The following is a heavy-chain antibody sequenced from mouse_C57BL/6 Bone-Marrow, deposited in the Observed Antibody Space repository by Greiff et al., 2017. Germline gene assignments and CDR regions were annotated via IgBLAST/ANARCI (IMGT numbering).Heavy chain of an antibody. CDR1: GYTFTDHT. D-gene: IGHD2-3*01. V-gene: IGHV1-78*01. Sequence: QVQLQQPDAELVKPGASVKISCKVSGYTFTDHTIHWMKQRPEQGLEWIGYIYPRDGSTKYNEKFKGKATLTADKSSSTAYMQLNSLTSEDSAVYFCARPIYDGYYRYAMDYWGQGTSVTVSS. CDR3: ARPIYDGYYRYAMDY. CDR2: IYPRDGST. J-gene: IGHJ4*01.